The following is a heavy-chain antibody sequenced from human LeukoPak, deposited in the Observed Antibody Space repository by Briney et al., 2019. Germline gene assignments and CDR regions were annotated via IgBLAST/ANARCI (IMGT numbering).Heavy chain of an antibody. J-gene: IGHJ4*02. D-gene: IGHD4-17*01. CDR1: GFTVSSNY. V-gene: IGHV3-53*01. CDR2: IYSGGST. CDR3: ATGNRHDYGDYFDY. Sequence: GGSLRLSCAASGFTVSSNYMSWVRQAPGKGLEWVSVIYSGGSTYYADSVKGRFTISRDNSKNTLYLQMNSLRAEDTAVYHCATGNRHDYGDYFDYWGQGTLVTVSS.